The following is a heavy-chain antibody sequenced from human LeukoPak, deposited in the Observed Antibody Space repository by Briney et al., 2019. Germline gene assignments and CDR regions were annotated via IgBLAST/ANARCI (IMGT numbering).Heavy chain of an antibody. D-gene: IGHD6-13*01. CDR1: GFTFSSYA. J-gene: IGHJ4*02. CDR2: ISYDASNK. Sequence: GGSLRLSCAASGFTFSSYAMHGVRQAPGKGLEWLAVISYDASNKYYADSVKGRFTISRDNSKNTLYLQMNSLRTDDTAVYYCTRDPLSSSQRGYFDYWGQGTLVTVSS. V-gene: IGHV3-30-3*01. CDR3: TRDPLSSSQRGYFDY.